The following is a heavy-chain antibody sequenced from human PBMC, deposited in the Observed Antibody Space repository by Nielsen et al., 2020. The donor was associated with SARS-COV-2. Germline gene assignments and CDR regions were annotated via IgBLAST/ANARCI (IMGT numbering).Heavy chain of an antibody. CDR2: IYYSGST. CDR1: GGSISSGGYY. Sequence: TMSLTCTVSGGSISSGGYYWSWIRQHPGKGLEWIGYIYYSGSTYYNPSLKSRVTISVDTSKNQFSLKLSSVTAADTAVYYCARGITIFGVVIRWFDPWGQGTLVTVSS. CDR3: ARGITIFGVVIRWFDP. V-gene: IGHV4-31*03. J-gene: IGHJ5*02. D-gene: IGHD3-3*01.